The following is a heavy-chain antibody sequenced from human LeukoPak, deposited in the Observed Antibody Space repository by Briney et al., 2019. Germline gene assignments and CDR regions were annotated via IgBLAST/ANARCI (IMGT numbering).Heavy chain of an antibody. D-gene: IGHD4-17*01. Sequence: ETLSLTCTVTGGSVISSTYYWGWIRQSPGKGLEWIGSIYYTGTTYYNPSLKSRVTMSVDTSNNQFSLKLSSVTAADTAVYYCARYTVTSYFDYWGQGTLVTVSS. V-gene: IGHV4-39*01. J-gene: IGHJ4*02. CDR1: GGSVISSTYY. CDR2: IYYTGTT. CDR3: ARYTVTSYFDY.